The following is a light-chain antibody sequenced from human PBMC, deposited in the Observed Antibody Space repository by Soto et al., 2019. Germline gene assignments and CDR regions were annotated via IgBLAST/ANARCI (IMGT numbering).Light chain of an antibody. CDR3: RSYTTSTIPWV. CDR2: EVT. J-gene: IGLJ1*01. Sequence: QSALTQPPSASGSPGQSVTIPCTGTSSDVGRYDHVSWYQQHPGRAPKLMIYEVTRRPAGVPDRFSGSKSGNTASLTVSGLQAEDEAEYFCRSYTTSTIPWVFGTGTKLTVL. CDR1: SSDVGRYDH. V-gene: IGLV2-8*01.